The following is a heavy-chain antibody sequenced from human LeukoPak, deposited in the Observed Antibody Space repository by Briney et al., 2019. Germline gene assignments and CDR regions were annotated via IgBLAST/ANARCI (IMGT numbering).Heavy chain of an antibody. CDR3: SSTFGSGSYLHS. CDR2: ISWNGDTI. V-gene: IGHV3-9*01. Sequence: GGSLRLSCAASGFDFHDYMMHWVRQPPGKGLEWVSEISWNGDTIGYADSVKGRFIISKDNARRSLYLQMNSLRPEDTAFYYCSSTFGSGSYLHSWGQGTLVTVSS. D-gene: IGHD3-10*01. CDR1: GFDFHDYM. J-gene: IGHJ5*02.